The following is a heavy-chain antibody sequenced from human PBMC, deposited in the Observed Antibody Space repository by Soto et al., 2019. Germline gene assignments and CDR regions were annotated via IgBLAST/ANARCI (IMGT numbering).Heavy chain of an antibody. CDR2: INSDGSST. Sequence: GSRRLSFEEPGSTFSNDWMDWVRQAPGKGLVWVSHINSDGSSTNYADFVKGRFTIARDNAKNTVYLQMNSLRAEDTAVYYCARDRSYSLDVWGQGTTVNVSS. V-gene: IGHV3-74*01. J-gene: IGHJ6*02. CDR1: GSTFSNDW. CDR3: ARDRSYSLDV.